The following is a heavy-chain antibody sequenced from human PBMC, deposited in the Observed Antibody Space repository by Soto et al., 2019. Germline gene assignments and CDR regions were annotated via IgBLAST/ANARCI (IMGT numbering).Heavy chain of an antibody. V-gene: IGHV1-2*02. Sequence: ASVKVSCKASGYTFTGYYMHWVRQAPGQGLEWMGWINPNSGGTNYAQKFQGRVTMTRDTSISTAYMELSRLRSGDTAVYYCARVAGSSSWNYYYYGMDVWGQGTTVTVSS. J-gene: IGHJ6*02. CDR3: ARVAGSSSWNYYYYGMDV. CDR1: GYTFTGYY. D-gene: IGHD6-13*01. CDR2: INPNSGGT.